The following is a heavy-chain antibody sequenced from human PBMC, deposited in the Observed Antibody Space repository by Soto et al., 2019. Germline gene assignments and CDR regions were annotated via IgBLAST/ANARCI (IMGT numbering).Heavy chain of an antibody. D-gene: IGHD3-9*01. J-gene: IGHJ3*02. CDR1: GYSFTSYW. CDR3: ARQRTYYDILTGYRDAFDI. V-gene: IGHV5-51*01. CDR2: IYPGDSDT. Sequence: EVQLVQSGAEVKKPGESLKISCKGSGYSFTSYWIGWVRQMPGKGLEWMGIIYPGDSDTRYSPSFQGQVTISADKSISTADLQWSSLKASDTAMYYCARQRTYYDILTGYRDAFDIWGQGTMVTVSS.